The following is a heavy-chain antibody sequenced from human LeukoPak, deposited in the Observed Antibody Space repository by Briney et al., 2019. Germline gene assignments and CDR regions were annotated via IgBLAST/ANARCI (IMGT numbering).Heavy chain of an antibody. CDR1: GFTFSSYW. J-gene: IGHJ4*02. CDR2: INSDGSST. V-gene: IGHV3-74*01. CDR3: AKRSGYSGYEVDWDY. D-gene: IGHD5-12*01. Sequence: GGSLRLSCAASGFTFSSYWMHWVRQAPGKGLVWVSRINSDGSSTYYADSVKGRFTISRDNSKNTLYLQMNSLRAEDTAVYYCAKRSGYSGYEVDWDYWGQGTLVTVSS.